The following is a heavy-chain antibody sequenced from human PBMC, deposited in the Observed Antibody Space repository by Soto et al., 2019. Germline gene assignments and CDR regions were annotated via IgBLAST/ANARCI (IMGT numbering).Heavy chain of an antibody. J-gene: IGHJ6*04. Sequence: EVHLVESGGGLVKPGGSLRLSCAVSGFTFSTCTMNWVRQAPGKGLEWVSSISPSTSHIYYADSVKGRFTISRDNAKNSLFLQMNSLRAEDTAVYYCSGCSGGACHQNYGXXVXXXGXTVTVSS. CDR1: GFTFSTCT. D-gene: IGHD2-15*01. CDR3: SGCSGGACHQNYGXXV. V-gene: IGHV3-21*01. CDR2: ISPSTSHI.